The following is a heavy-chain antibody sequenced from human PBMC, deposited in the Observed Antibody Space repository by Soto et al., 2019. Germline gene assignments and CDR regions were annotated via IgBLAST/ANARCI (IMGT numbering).Heavy chain of an antibody. J-gene: IGHJ6*02. Sequence: QVQLQESGPGLVKPSGTLSLTCAVSGGSISSSNWWSWVRQPPGKGLEWIGEIYHSGSTNYNPSPXXRIXISVDKSKNQFSLKLSSVTAADTAVYYCARVTGHYYYGMDVWGQGTTVTVSS. D-gene: IGHD3-10*01. CDR2: IYHSGST. CDR3: ARVTGHYYYGMDV. V-gene: IGHV4-4*02. CDR1: GGSISSSNW.